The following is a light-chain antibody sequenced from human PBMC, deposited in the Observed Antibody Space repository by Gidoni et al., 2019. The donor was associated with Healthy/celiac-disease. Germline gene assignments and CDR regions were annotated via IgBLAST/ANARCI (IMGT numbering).Light chain of an antibody. J-gene: IGKJ2*01. Sequence: DIEMTQSPSSLSASVGDRVTITCRASQDISNYLNWYQQKPGQAPKLLIYDASNRATGIPSRFSGSGSGTDFTLTISSLQPEDIATYYCQQCGNRPHMYTFGQGTKLEIK. CDR1: QDISNY. V-gene: IGKV1-33*01. CDR2: DAS. CDR3: QQCGNRPHMYT.